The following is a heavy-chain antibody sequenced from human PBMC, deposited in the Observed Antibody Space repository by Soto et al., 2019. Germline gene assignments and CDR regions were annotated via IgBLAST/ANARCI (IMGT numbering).Heavy chain of an antibody. CDR1: GYTFTSYG. D-gene: IGHD2-15*01. Sequence: ASVKVSCKASGYTFTSYGISWVRQAPGQGFEWMGWISAYNGNTNYAQKLQGRVTMTTDTSTSTAYMELRSLRSDDTAVYYCARPKACSGGSCYGWFDPWGQGTLVTVSS. CDR2: ISAYNGNT. CDR3: ARPKACSGGSCYGWFDP. V-gene: IGHV1-18*01. J-gene: IGHJ5*02.